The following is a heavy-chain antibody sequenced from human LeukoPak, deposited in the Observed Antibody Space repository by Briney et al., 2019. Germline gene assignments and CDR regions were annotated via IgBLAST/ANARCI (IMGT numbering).Heavy chain of an antibody. CDR1: GGSISSSSYY. Sequence: SETLSLTCTVSGGSISSSSYYWGWIRQPPGKGLEWIGSIYYSGSTYYNPSLKSRVTISVDTSKNQFSLKLSSVTAADTAVYYCARHSFLWVRGVLYYFDYWGQGTLVTVSS. D-gene: IGHD3-10*01. J-gene: IGHJ4*02. CDR3: ARHSFLWVRGVLYYFDY. V-gene: IGHV4-39*01. CDR2: IYYSGST.